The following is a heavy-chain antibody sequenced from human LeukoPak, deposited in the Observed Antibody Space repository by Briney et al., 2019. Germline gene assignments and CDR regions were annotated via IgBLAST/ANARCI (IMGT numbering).Heavy chain of an antibody. J-gene: IGHJ1*01. CDR1: VYTFTSYA. V-gene: IGHV7-4-1*02. D-gene: IGHD3-22*01. CDR2: INTNTGNP. Sequence: ASVKFSCKASVYTFTSYAMNWVRQATGQGLEWMGWINTNTGNPTYAQGFTGRFVFSLDTSVSTAYLQISSLKAEDTAAYYCARGWRELYYYDSSGYFQHWGQGTLVTVSS. CDR3: ARGWRELYYYDSSGYFQH.